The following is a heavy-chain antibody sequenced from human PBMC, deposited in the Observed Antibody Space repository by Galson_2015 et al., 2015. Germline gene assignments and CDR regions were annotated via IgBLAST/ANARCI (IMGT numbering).Heavy chain of an antibody. J-gene: IGHJ1*01. CDR3: AKDEGYCSTTRCSYEYFQH. Sequence: SLRLSCAASGFTFRNNAKNWVRQAPGKGLEWVSAISNSGIRTYYAESVKGQFTISRDNSRNTLYLQMNSLRADDTAIYYCAKDEGYCSTTRCSYEYFQHWGQGTLVTVSS. D-gene: IGHD2-2*01. CDR2: ISNSGIRT. CDR1: GFTFRNNA. V-gene: IGHV3-23*01.